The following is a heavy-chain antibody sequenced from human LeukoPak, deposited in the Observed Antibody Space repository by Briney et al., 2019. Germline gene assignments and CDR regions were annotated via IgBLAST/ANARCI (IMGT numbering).Heavy chain of an antibody. CDR2: ISWDGDST. J-gene: IGHJ3*02. Sequence: GGSLRLSCAASGFTFDNFFMTWVRQRPGKGLEWVSLISWDGDSTYYTDSVKGRFTISRDNAKNSLYLQMNSLRAEDTAVYYCASQGVGDAFDIWGQGTMVTVSS. D-gene: IGHD2-15*01. CDR1: GFTFDNFF. V-gene: IGHV3-43*01. CDR3: ASQGVGDAFDI.